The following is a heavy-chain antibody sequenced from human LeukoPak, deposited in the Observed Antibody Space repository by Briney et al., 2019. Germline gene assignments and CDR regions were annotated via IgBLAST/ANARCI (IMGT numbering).Heavy chain of an antibody. Sequence: TGGPLRLSCAASEFTFSSYTINWVRQAPGKGLEWVSSISSTSTYISYADSVKGRFTISRDNAKNSLYLQMNSLRAEDTAVYYCARGGGNFDYWGQGTLVTVSS. V-gene: IGHV3-21*01. J-gene: IGHJ4*02. CDR1: EFTFSSYT. D-gene: IGHD2-15*01. CDR2: ISSTSTYI. CDR3: ARGGGNFDY.